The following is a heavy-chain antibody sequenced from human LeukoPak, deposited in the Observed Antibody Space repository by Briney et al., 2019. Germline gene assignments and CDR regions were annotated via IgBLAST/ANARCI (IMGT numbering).Heavy chain of an antibody. CDR2: INHSGST. CDR1: GGSSSGYY. V-gene: IGHV4-34*01. CDR3: ARSVGITMIVVVTTGAFDI. J-gene: IGHJ3*02. D-gene: IGHD3-22*01. Sequence: SETLSLTCAVYGGSSSGYYWSWIRQPPGKGLEWIGEINHSGSTNYNPSLKSRVTISVDTSKNQFSLKLSSVTAADTAVYYCARSVGITMIVVVTTGAFDIWGQGTMVTVSS.